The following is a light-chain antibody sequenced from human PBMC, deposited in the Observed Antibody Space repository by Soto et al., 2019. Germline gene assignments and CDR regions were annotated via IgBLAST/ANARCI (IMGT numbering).Light chain of an antibody. V-gene: IGLV2-14*01. CDR1: SSDVGAYNY. Sequence: QSALTQPASVSGSPGQSITISCTGTSSDVGAYNYVSWYQQYPGKAPKVIIYDVSNRPSGVSNRFSGSKSGNTASLTISGLQAEDEADYYYCSYTTGSTGVFGGGTKLTVL. J-gene: IGLJ3*02. CDR2: DVS. CDR3: CSYTTGSTGV.